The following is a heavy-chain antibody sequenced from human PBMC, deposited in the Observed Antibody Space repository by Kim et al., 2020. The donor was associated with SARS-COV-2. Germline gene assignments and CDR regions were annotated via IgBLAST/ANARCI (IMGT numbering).Heavy chain of an antibody. D-gene: IGHD3-22*01. CDR3: ARLDNSRRYYFDF. CDR1: GFTFSDYE. Sequence: GGSLRLSCAASGFTFSDYEMSWVRQAPGKGLQWVSYVSSRGKKIYYADSLAGRFTISRDNAKNSLYLQMSSLRAEDTGVYYCARLDNSRRYYFDFWGQG. J-gene: IGHJ4*02. V-gene: IGHV3-48*03. CDR2: VSSRGKKI.